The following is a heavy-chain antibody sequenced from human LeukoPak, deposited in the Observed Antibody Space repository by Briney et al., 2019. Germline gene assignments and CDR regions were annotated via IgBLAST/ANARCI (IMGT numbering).Heavy chain of an antibody. CDR1: GFTVSSNY. CDR3: AKVKDIVVVAAALPRSHYGMDV. D-gene: IGHD2-2*01. V-gene: IGHV3-66*01. Sequence: GGSLRLSCAASGFTVSSNYMNWVRQAPGKGLEWVSVIYSGGNTYHADSVKGRFTISRDSSKNTLYLQMNSLRGEDTAVYYCAKVKDIVVVAAALPRSHYGMDVWGQGTTVTVSS. CDR2: IYSGGNT. J-gene: IGHJ6*02.